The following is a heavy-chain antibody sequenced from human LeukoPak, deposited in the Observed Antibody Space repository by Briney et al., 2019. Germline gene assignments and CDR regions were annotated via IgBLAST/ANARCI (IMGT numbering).Heavy chain of an antibody. J-gene: IGHJ4*02. CDR3: AKHSAEQYSGNYGWDPPDEH. V-gene: IGHV3-30*18. Sequence: PGGSLRLSCSASGFTFSNYGMHCVRQAPGKGREWGAVISYDGSDKHHADSVKGRFTISRDNSKNTFYLQMNSLRVEDTAVYYCAKHSAEQYSGNYGWDPPDEHWGKGSLVTVSS. CDR2: ISYDGSDK. CDR1: GFTFSNYG. D-gene: IGHD5-12*01.